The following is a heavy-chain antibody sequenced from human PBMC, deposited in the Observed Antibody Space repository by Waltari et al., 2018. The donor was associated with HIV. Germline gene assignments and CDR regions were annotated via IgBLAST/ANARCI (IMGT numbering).Heavy chain of an antibody. D-gene: IGHD6-19*01. V-gene: IGHV3-23*01. CDR3: AKEQAVTGKGFDF. CDR1: GFTFSNYA. Sequence: EVQLLESGGGSEQPGGSLRLSCEASGFTFSNYAMTWVRQAPGKGLEWVSGISGSGNNTAYADSVKGRFTISRDNSNNTLYLQMNSLTGEDTAVYFCAKEQAVTGKGFDFWGQGTLVTVSS. J-gene: IGHJ4*02. CDR2: ISGSGNNT.